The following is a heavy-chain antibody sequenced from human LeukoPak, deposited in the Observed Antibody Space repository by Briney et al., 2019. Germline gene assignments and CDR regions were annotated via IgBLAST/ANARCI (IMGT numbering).Heavy chain of an antibody. Sequence: NPSETLSLTCTVSGYSISSGYYWGWIRQPPGKGLEWIGSIYHSGSTYYNPSLKSRVTISVDTSKNQFSLKLGSVTAADTAVYYCARVEGANFDYWGQGTLVTVSS. D-gene: IGHD3-16*01. J-gene: IGHJ4*02. CDR2: IYHSGST. CDR1: GYSISSGYY. V-gene: IGHV4-38-2*02. CDR3: ARVEGANFDY.